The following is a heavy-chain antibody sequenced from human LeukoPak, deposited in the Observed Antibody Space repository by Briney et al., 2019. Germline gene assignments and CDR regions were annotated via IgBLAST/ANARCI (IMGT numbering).Heavy chain of an antibody. D-gene: IGHD1-26*01. CDR3: ARVRGSYSGSFDY. Sequence: SETLSLTCAVYGGSFSGYYWSWIRQPPGKGLEWIGEINHSGSTNYNPSLKSRVTISVDTSKNQFSLKLSSVTAADTAVYYCARVRGSYSGSFDYWGQGTLVTVSS. V-gene: IGHV4-34*01. J-gene: IGHJ4*02. CDR1: GGSFSGYY. CDR2: INHSGST.